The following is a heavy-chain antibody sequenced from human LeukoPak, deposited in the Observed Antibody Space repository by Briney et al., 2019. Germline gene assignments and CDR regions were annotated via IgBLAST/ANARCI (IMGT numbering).Heavy chain of an antibody. V-gene: IGHV3-23*01. CDR1: GFTFSSYA. D-gene: IGHD3-10*01. CDR3: AKVPRESTRFGDQNWFDP. CDR2: ISGSGGST. Sequence: GGSLRLSCAASGFTFSSYAMSWVRQAPGKGLEWVSAISGSGGSTYYADSVKGRFTISRDNSKNTLYLQMNSLRAEDTAVYYCAKVPRESTRFGDQNWFDPWGQGTLVTVSS. J-gene: IGHJ5*02.